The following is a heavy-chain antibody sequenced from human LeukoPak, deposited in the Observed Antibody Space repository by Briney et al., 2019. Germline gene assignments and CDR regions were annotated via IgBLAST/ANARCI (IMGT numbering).Heavy chain of an antibody. V-gene: IGHV4-4*07. CDR2: IYTSGST. CDR1: GGSISSYY. Sequence: SETLSLTCTVSGGSISSYYWSWIRQPAGKGLEWIGRIYTSGSTNYNPSLKSRVIISVDTSRNDFSLRLTSVTAADTALYYCVTPRSWELSDMAVWGKGTTVIVSS. CDR3: VTPRSWELSDMAV. D-gene: IGHD1-26*01. J-gene: IGHJ6*03.